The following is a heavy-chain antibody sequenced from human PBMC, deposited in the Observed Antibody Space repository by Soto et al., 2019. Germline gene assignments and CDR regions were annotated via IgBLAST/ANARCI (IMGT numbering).Heavy chain of an antibody. V-gene: IGHV5-51*01. D-gene: IGHD2-2*01. CDR2: IYPGDSDT. J-gene: IGHJ4*02. CDR1: GYIFTNYW. CDR3: ARQYCISTSCYVGSDX. Sequence: GESLKISCKGSGYIFTNYWIGWVRQMPGKGLEWMGVIYPGDSDTRYSPSFQGQVTISVDKSISTAYLQWSSLKASDTAMYYCARQYCISTSCYVGSDXWGQGTLVTAPQ.